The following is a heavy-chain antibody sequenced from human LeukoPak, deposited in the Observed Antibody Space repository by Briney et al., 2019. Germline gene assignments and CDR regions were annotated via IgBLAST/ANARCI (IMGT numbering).Heavy chain of an antibody. CDR2: IYTSGST. CDR3: ARDDYDSNGYWWGLFDY. CDR1: GGSISSGSYY. J-gene: IGHJ4*02. V-gene: IGHV4-61*02. D-gene: IGHD3-22*01. Sequence: PSETLSLTCTVSGGSISSGSYYWSWIRQPAGKGLEWIGRIYTSGSTYYNPSLRSRVTISLDTSKNQFSLRLSSVTAADTAVYYCARDDYDSNGYWWGLFDYWGQGTLVTVSS.